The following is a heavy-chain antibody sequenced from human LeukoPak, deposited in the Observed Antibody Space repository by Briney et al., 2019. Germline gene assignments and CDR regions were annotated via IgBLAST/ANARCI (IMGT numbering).Heavy chain of an antibody. Sequence: SGGPLRLSCAASGFTFSSYAMSWVRQAPGKGLEWVSAISGSGGSTYYADSVKGRFTISRDNSKNTLYLQMNSLRAEDTAVYYCAKSRDYYDSSGYDWGQGTLVTVSS. CDR1: GFTFSSYA. D-gene: IGHD3-22*01. CDR3: AKSRDYYDSSGYD. V-gene: IGHV3-23*01. CDR2: ISGSGGST. J-gene: IGHJ4*02.